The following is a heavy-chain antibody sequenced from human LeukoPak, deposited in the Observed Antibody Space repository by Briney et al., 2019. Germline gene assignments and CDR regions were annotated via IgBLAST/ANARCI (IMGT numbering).Heavy chain of an antibody. CDR3: ATDREDYDSSGYYLSDAFDI. CDR2: SSSSTTTI. V-gene: IGHV3-48*01. Sequence: AGSLRLSCAVSGFTFSGYSMKWGRKAPPKGLEWVSYSSSSTTTIYHADSVKGRFTVSRDNAKNSLYLQMDSLRVEDTAVYYCATDREDYDSSGYYLSDAFDIWGQGTMVTVSS. D-gene: IGHD3-22*01. J-gene: IGHJ3*02. CDR1: GFTFSGYS.